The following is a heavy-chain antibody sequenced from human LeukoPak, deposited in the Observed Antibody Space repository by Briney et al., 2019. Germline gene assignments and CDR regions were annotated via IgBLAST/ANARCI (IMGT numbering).Heavy chain of an antibody. V-gene: IGHV3-23*01. J-gene: IGHJ4*02. D-gene: IGHD6-19*01. CDR3: ARSFSGWGNFDC. Sequence: GGSLRLSCAASGFTFSSNVMSWFRQAPGKGLEWVSYIDGSGDNTYYGESVKGRFRISRDNSKNTLHLQMSSLRVEDTAVYYCARSFSGWGNFDCWGQGTLVTVSS. CDR1: GFTFSSNV. CDR2: IDGSGDNT.